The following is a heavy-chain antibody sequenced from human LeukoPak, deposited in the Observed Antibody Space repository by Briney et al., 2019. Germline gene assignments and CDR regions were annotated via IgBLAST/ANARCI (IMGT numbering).Heavy chain of an antibody. J-gene: IGHJ4*02. CDR3: VCGPTMTSGFDY. Sequence: GESLKISCKGSGYRFTNYWIGWMRQMPGKGLEWMGIIYPGDSDTRYSPYFKGQVTISADKSISTAHLQWSSLKASDTAMSYCVCGPTMTSGFDYWGQGTQVTVSS. D-gene: IGHD4-11*01. CDR1: GYRFTNYW. CDR2: IYPGDSDT. V-gene: IGHV5-51*01.